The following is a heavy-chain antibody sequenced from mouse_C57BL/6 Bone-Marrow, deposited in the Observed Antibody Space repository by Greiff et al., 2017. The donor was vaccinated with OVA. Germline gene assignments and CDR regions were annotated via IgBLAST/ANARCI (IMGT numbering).Heavy chain of an antibody. CDR3: ARSTYSNYFAYAMDY. CDR2: IRNKANGYTT. V-gene: IGHV7-3*01. CDR1: GFTFTDYY. J-gene: IGHJ4*01. Sequence: VQLKESGGGLVQPGGSLSLSCAASGFTFTDYYMSWVRQPPGKALEWLGFIRNKANGYTTEYSASVKGRFTISRDNSQSILYLQMNALRAEDSATYYCARSTYSNYFAYAMDYWGQGTSVTVSS. D-gene: IGHD2-5*01.